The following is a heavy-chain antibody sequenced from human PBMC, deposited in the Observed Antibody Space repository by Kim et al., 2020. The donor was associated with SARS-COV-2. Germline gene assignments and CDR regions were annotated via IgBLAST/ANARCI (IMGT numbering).Heavy chain of an antibody. Sequence: STYYNPSLKSRVTISVDTSKNQFSRKLSSVTAADTAVYYCARGGRYYFDYWGQGTLVTVSS. D-gene: IGHD3-16*01. CDR3: ARGGRYYFDY. CDR2: ST. V-gene: IGHV4-31*02. J-gene: IGHJ4*02.